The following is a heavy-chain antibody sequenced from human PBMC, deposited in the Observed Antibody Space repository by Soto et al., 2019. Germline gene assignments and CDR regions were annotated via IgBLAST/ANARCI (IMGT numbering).Heavy chain of an antibody. V-gene: IGHV3-48*01. D-gene: IGHD2-15*01. CDR3: ARTNRILDAFNI. Sequence: EVQLVESGGGLVQPGGSLRLSCAAAGFTFSSNDMNWVRQAPGKGLEWVSYISSSSSPIYYADSVRGRFTISRDNAKNSLYLQMNSLRAGDTAVYDCARTNRILDAFNIGGQGTVVTVSS. CDR1: GFTFSSND. J-gene: IGHJ3*02. CDR2: ISSSSSPI.